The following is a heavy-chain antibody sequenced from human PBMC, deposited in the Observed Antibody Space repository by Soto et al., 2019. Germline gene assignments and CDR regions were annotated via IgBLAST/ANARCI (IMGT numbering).Heavy chain of an antibody. V-gene: IGHV3-30*03. Sequence: QVQLVESGGGVVQPGRSLRLSCAASGYIFRNFGMHWVRQAPGKGLEWVALISFDGTHKFYGDSVRGRFTISRDNSQNTLYLEMDSLTVEDTAVYYCASDDGGVTSLGNWGQGTLVNVSS. CDR2: ISFDGTHK. D-gene: IGHD3-16*01. CDR3: ASDDGGVTSLGN. J-gene: IGHJ4*02. CDR1: GYIFRNFG.